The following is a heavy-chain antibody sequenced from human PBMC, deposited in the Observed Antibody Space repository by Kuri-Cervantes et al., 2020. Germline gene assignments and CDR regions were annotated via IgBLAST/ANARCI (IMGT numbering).Heavy chain of an antibody. J-gene: IGHJ6*02. CDR1: GFTFDDYA. Sequence: GGSLRLSCAASGFTFDDYAMHWVRQAPGKGLEWVSGISWNSGSIGYADSVKGRFTISRDNAKNSLYLQMNSLRAEDTALYYCAKDLYTTGGVLNYYGMDVWGQGTTVTVSS. CDR2: ISWNSGSI. CDR3: AKDLYTTGGVLNYYGMDV. D-gene: IGHD2-2*02. V-gene: IGHV3-9*01.